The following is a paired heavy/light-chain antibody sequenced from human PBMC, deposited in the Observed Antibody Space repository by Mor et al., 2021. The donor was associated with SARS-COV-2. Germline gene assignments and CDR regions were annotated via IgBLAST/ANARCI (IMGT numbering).Light chain of an antibody. CDR3: QQYYTTPPWT. J-gene: IGKJ1*01. CDR1: QSVLYRSNNKNY. V-gene: IGKV4-1*01. CDR2: WAS. Sequence: DIVMTQSPDSLAVSLGERATINCKSSQSVLYRSNNKNYLAWYQQRPGQPPKLLIYWASTRESGVPDRFSGSGSGTDFTLTISSLQAEDVAVYYCQQYYTTPPWTFGQGTKVEIK.
Heavy chain of an antibody. J-gene: IGHJ6*02. CDR2: ISYDGSNE. CDR3: AKEGSGSSSFSYYYGMDV. Sequence: QVQLAESGGGVVQPGRSLRLSCAASGFTFGSYGMHWVRQAPGKGLEWVAVISYDGSNESYADSVKGRFTISRDNSKNTLYLQMNSLRTEDTAVYYCAKEGSGSSSFSYYYGMDVWGQGTTVTVSS. V-gene: IGHV3-30*18. D-gene: IGHD3-10*01. CDR1: GFTFGSYG.